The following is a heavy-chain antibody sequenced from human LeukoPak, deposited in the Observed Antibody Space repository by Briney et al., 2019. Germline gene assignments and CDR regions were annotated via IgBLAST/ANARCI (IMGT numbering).Heavy chain of an antibody. CDR3: AREGWSGLEIAS. J-gene: IGHJ4*02. V-gene: IGHV4-38-2*02. D-gene: IGHD5-24*01. CDR1: GYSISSGYY. Sequence: SETLSLTCTVSGYSISSGYYWGWIRQPPGKGLEWIGSIHHSGGTYYNPSLKSRVTISIDTSKNHFSLKMNSVTASDTAVYYCAREGWSGLEIASWGQGTLVTVSS. CDR2: IHHSGGT.